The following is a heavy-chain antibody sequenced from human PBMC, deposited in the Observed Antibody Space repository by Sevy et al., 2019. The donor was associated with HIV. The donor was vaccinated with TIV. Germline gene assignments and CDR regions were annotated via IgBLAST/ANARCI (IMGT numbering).Heavy chain of an antibody. D-gene: IGHD2-8*01. CDR2: IYTSGST. J-gene: IGHJ3*02. V-gene: IGHV4-4*07. CDR1: GGSISSYY. Sequence: SQTLSLTCTVSGGSISSYYWSWIRQPAGKGLEWIGRIYTSGSTNYNPSLKSRVTMSVDTSKNQFSLKLSSVTAADTAVYYCARVRRNGDAFDIWGQGTMVTVSS. CDR3: ARVRRNGDAFDI.